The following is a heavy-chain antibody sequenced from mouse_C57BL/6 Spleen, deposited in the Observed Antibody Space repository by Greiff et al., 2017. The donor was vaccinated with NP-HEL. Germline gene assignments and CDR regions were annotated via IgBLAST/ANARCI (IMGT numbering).Heavy chain of an antibody. Sequence: VKLMESGPELVKPGASVKISCKASGYSFTSYYIHWVKQRPGQGLEWIGWIYPGSGNTKYNEKFKGKATLTADTSSSTAYMQLSSLTSEDSAVYYCASNWEFAYWGQGTLVTVSA. J-gene: IGHJ3*01. CDR3: ASNWEFAY. D-gene: IGHD4-1*01. V-gene: IGHV1-66*01. CDR1: GYSFTSYY. CDR2: IYPGSGNT.